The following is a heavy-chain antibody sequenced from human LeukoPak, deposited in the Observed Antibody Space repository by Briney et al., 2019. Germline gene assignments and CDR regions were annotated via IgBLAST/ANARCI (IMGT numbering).Heavy chain of an antibody. V-gene: IGHV1-18*01. CDR3: AGELHVERDDY. CDR1: GFVFTSYG. CDR2: ISANDGKT. Sequence: ASVKVSCKASGFVFTSYGFTWVRQAPGQGLEWMGWISANDGKTHYSERHQGRVTMSTDTVTSTAYMELRSLRSDDTAVYYCAGELHVERDDYWGQGTLVTVSS. J-gene: IGHJ4*02. D-gene: IGHD1-1*01.